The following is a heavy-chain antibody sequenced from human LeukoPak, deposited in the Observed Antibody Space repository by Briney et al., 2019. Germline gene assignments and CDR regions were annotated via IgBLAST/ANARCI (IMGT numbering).Heavy chain of an antibody. CDR2: IFPGDSDT. J-gene: IGHJ4*02. CDR1: GYRFTSYW. Sequence: GESLKISCKASGYRFTSYWIGWVRQMPGNGLEWMALIFPGDSDTRYNPSFRGQVTVSVDKSINTAYLQWTSLKASDTAMYYCARRGFGAAAGSDYWGQGTLVTVSS. V-gene: IGHV5-51*01. CDR3: ARRGFGAAAGSDY. D-gene: IGHD6-13*01.